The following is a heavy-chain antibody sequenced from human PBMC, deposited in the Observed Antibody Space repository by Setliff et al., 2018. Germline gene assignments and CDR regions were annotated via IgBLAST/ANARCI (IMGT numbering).Heavy chain of an antibody. J-gene: IGHJ4*02. CDR1: GSPVDSDYF. CDR2: IYYSGST. D-gene: IGHD2-2*01. CDR3: ASSYCSSTSCHYYFDY. Sequence: SETLSLTCGVSGSPVDSDYFWGWVRQPPGKGLEWIGSIYYSGSTYYNPSLKSRVTISVDRSKNQFSLKLSSVTAADTAVYYCASSYCSSTSCHYYFDYWGQGTLVTVPS. V-gene: IGHV4-38-2*01.